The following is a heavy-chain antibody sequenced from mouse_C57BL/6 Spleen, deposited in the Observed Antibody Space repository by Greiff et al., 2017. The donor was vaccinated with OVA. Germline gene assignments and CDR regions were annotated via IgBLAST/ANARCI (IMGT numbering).Heavy chain of an antibody. CDR2: INPNNGGT. Sequence: VQLQQSGPELVKPGASVKISCKASGYMFTDYYMNWVKQSHGKSLEWIGDINPNNGGTSYNQKFKGKATLTVDKSSSTAYMELRSLTSEDSAVYYCARTYDGYYGVYYYAMDYWGQGTSVTVSS. D-gene: IGHD2-3*01. CDR1: GYMFTDYY. CDR3: ARTYDGYYGVYYYAMDY. J-gene: IGHJ4*01. V-gene: IGHV1-26*01.